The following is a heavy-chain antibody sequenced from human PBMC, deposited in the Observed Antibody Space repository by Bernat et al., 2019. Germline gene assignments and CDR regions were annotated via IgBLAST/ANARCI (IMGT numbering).Heavy chain of an antibody. Sequence: QVQLVESGGGVVQPGRSLRLSCAASGFTFSNYGMHWVRQAPGKGLEWVAVIWYDGSNKYYGDSVKGRFIISRDNSKNTLYLQMNSLRAEDTAVYYCARGGSSSWYEVFYWGQGTLVTVSS. J-gene: IGHJ4*02. CDR1: GFTFSNYG. CDR3: ARGGSSSWYEVFY. V-gene: IGHV3-33*01. CDR2: IWYDGSNK. D-gene: IGHD6-13*01.